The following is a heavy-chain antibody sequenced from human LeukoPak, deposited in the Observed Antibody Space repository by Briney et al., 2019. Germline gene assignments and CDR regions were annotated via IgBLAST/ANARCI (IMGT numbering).Heavy chain of an antibody. CDR1: GYAFTGYY. CDR3: ARDTGYCSGGSCSFDFYY. Sequence: ASVKVSCKASGYAFTGYYMHWVRQAPGQGLEWMGWINPNSGGTNYAQKFQGRVTMTRDTSISTAYMELSRLRSDDTAVYYCARDTGYCSGGSCSFDFYYWGQGTLVTVSS. CDR2: INPNSGGT. D-gene: IGHD2-15*01. V-gene: IGHV1-2*02. J-gene: IGHJ4*02.